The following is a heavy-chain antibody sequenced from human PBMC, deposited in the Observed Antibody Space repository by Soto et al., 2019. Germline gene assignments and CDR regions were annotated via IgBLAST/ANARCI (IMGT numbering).Heavy chain of an antibody. CDR1: GFTFSSYS. J-gene: IGHJ4*02. CDR2: ISSSSRTI. CDR3: ARLNPGGYFDY. V-gene: IGHV3-48*01. D-gene: IGHD3-10*01. Sequence: EVQLVESGGGLVQPGGSLRLSCAASGFTFSSYSMNWVRQAPGKGLEWVSYISSSSRTIYYAYSVKGRFTISRDNAKNSLYLQMNSLRAEDTAVYYCARLNPGGYFDYWGQGTLFTVSS.